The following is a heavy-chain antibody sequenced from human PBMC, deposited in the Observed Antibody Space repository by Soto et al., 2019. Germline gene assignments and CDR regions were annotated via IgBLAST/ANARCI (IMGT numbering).Heavy chain of an antibody. CDR2: ISSSSSTI. CDR3: ARDLSTMVRGVPTYYYYYGMDV. Sequence: GGSLRLSCAASGFTFSSYSMNWVRQAPGKGLEWVSYISSSSSTIYYADSVKGRFTISRDNAKNSLYLQMNSLRDEDTAVYYCARDLSTMVRGVPTYYYYYGMDVWGQGTTVTVSS. CDR1: GFTFSSYS. V-gene: IGHV3-48*02. J-gene: IGHJ6*02. D-gene: IGHD3-10*01.